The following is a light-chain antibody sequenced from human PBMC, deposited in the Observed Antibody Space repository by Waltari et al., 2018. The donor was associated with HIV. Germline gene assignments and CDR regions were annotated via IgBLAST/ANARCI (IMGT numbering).Light chain of an antibody. J-gene: IGKJ5*01. CDR2: GAS. V-gene: IGKV1-27*01. Sequence: DIQMTQPPHSLSASVGDRVTITCRASQAISNNLAWYQQKPGKVPKLLIYGASTLQSGVPSRFSGSGSGTDFTRPISSLQPDDVATYYCQNYNSAPPTFGQGTRLDIK. CDR1: QAISNN. CDR3: QNYNSAPPT.